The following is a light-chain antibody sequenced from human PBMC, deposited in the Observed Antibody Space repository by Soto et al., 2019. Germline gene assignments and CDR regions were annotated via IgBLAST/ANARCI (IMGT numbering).Light chain of an antibody. J-gene: IGLJ2*01. CDR2: EDN. CDR3: QFYASSTLVV. Sequence: NFMLTQPHSVSESPGKTVTISCTRSSGSIASNYVQWYQQRPGSAPTTVIYEDNQRPSGVPDRFSGSIDSSSNSASLTISGLKTEDEADYYCQFYASSTLVVFGGGTKLTAL. CDR1: SGSIASNY. V-gene: IGLV6-57*04.